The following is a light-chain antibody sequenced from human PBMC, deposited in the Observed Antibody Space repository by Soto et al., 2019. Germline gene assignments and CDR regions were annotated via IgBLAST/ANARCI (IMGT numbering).Light chain of an antibody. Sequence: SLLTQPASVSGSPGQSITISCTGTSSDVGGYNYVSWYQQHPGKAPKLMIYDVNNRPSGVSNRFSGSKSGSTASLTISGLQAEDEADYYCSSYTNSIYVFGTGTRSPS. CDR1: SSDVGGYNY. CDR2: DVN. CDR3: SSYTNSIYV. V-gene: IGLV2-14*01. J-gene: IGLJ1*01.